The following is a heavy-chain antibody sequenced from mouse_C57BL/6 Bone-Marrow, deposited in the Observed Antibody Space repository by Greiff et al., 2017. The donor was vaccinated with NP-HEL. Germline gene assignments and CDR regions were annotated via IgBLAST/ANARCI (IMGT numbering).Heavy chain of an antibody. CDR3: ARGVTTRAMDY. V-gene: IGHV1-81*01. CDR1: GYTFTSYG. J-gene: IGHJ4*01. D-gene: IGHD2-2*01. Sequence: QVQLQQSGAELARPGASVKLSCTASGYTFTSYGISWVKQRTGQGLEWIGEIYPRSGNTYYNEKFKGKATLTADKSSSTAYMELRILTAEDSSVYFCARGVTTRAMDYWGQGTSVTVSS. CDR2: IYPRSGNT.